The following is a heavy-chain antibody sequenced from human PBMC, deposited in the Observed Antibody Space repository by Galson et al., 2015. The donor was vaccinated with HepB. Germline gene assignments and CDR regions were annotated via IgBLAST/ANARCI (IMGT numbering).Heavy chain of an antibody. CDR3: TNSGDREAAPRDY. D-gene: IGHD2-21*02. V-gene: IGHV3-73*01. CDR2: IRSKANSYAT. CDR1: GFTFSGSA. Sequence: SLRLSCAASGFTFSGSAMHWVRQASGKGLEWVGRIRSKANSYATAYAASVKGRFTISRDDSKNTAYLQMNSLKTEDTAVYYCTNSGDREAAPRDYWGQGTLVTVSS. J-gene: IGHJ4*02.